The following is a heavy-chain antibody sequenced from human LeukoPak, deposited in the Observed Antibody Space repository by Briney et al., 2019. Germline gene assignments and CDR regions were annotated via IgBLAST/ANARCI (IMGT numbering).Heavy chain of an antibody. CDR1: GGTFSSYA. D-gene: IGHD3-9*01. CDR3: ARDRSYDILTGFDRLST. V-gene: IGHV1-69*05. CDR2: IIPIFGTA. J-gene: IGHJ5*02. Sequence: GASVKVSCKASGGTFSSYAISWVRQAPGQGLEWMGGIIPIFGTANYAQKFQGRVTMTTDTSTSTAYMELRSLRSDDTAVYYCARDRSYDILTGFDRLSTWGQGTLVTVSS.